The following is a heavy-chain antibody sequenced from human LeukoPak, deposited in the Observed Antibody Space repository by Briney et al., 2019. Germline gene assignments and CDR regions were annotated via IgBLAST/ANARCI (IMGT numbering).Heavy chain of an antibody. Sequence: SETLSLTCTVSGGSISSYYWSWIRQPPGKGLEWIGYISYSGSTNYNPSLKSRVTMSVDTSKNQFSLKLSSVTAADTAVYYCARAGDSSGWYHFDYWGQGTLVTVSS. D-gene: IGHD6-19*01. J-gene: IGHJ4*02. CDR2: ISYSGST. CDR3: ARAGDSSGWYHFDY. V-gene: IGHV4-59*08. CDR1: GGSISSYY.